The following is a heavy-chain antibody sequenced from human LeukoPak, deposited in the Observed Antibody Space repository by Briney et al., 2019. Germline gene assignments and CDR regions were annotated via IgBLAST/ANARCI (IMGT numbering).Heavy chain of an antibody. Sequence: GGSLRLSCAASGFTFSSYSMSWVRQAPGKGLEWVSAISGSGGNTYYADAVKGRFTISIDTYENTLYLQMNSMRAEDTAVYYCAKDPILTGYYSTFDYWGQGTLVTVSS. V-gene: IGHV3-23*01. CDR3: AKDPILTGYYSTFDY. J-gene: IGHJ4*02. D-gene: IGHD3-9*01. CDR2: ISGSGGNT. CDR1: GFTFSSYS.